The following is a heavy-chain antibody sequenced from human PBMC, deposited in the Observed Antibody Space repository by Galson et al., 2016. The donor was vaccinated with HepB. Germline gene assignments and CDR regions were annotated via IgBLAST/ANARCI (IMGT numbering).Heavy chain of an antibody. CDR1: GFTFSSYA. D-gene: IGHD3-16*02. CDR3: ARDDDYVWGTYRYTRTVPQYYFDY. J-gene: IGHJ4*02. Sequence: SLRLSCAASGFTFSSYAMHWVRQAPGKGLEWVAVISFDGNNNFYADSVKGRFTISRDNSKNTLYLQMNSLRAEDTAVYYCARDDDYVWGTYRYTRTVPQYYFDYWGQGTLVTVSS. V-gene: IGHV3-30-3*01. CDR2: ISFDGNNN.